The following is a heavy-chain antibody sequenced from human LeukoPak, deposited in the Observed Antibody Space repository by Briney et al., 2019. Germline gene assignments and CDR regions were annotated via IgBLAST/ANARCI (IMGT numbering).Heavy chain of an antibody. J-gene: IGHJ4*02. D-gene: IGHD3-10*01. CDR3: ARASGGDGSGSL. CDR1: GDSISTYY. CDR2: IYYRVTS. Sequence: SETLSLTCTVSGDSISTYYWSWIRQPPGKGLEWIGYIYYRVTSDYNPSLKSRVTMSVDVSTNQISLRLTSVTAADTAVYYCARASGGDGSGSLWGQGTLVTVSS. V-gene: IGHV4-59*01.